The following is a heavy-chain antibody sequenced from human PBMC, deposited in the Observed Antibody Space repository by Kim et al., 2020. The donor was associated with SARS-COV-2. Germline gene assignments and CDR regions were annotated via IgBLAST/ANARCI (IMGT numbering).Heavy chain of an antibody. J-gene: IGHJ5*02. CDR1: GGSISSGGYY. CDR3: ARALLGAYTIFGVINWFDP. CDR2: IYYSGST. V-gene: IGHV4-31*03. D-gene: IGHD3-3*01. Sequence: SETLSLTCTVSGGSISSGGYYWSWIRQHPGKGLEWIGYIYYSGSTYYNPSLKSRVTISVDTSKNQFSLKLSSVTAADTAVYYCARALLGAYTIFGVINWFDPWGQGTLVTVSS.